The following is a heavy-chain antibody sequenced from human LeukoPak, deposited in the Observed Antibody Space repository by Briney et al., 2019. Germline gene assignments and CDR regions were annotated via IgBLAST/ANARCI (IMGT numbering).Heavy chain of an antibody. CDR1: GFTFSSYA. CDR2: ISGSGGST. D-gene: IGHD6-13*01. V-gene: IGHV3-23*01. CDR3: AKDGLGQQLVYYFDY. J-gene: IGHJ4*02. Sequence: GGSLRLSCAASGFTFSSYAMSWVRQAPRKGLEWVSAISGSGGSTYYADSVKGRFTISRDNSKNTLYLQMNSLRAEDTAVYYCAKDGLGQQLVYYFDYWGQGTLVTVSS.